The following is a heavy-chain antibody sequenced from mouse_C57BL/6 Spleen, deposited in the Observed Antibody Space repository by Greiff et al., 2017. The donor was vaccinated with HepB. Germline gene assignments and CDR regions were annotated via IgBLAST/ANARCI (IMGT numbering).Heavy chain of an antibody. CDR1: GYTFTDYY. Sequence: EVQLQQSGPELVKPGASVKISCKASGYTFTDYYMNWVKQSHGKSLEWIGDINPNNGGTSYNQKFKGKATLTVDKSSSTAYMELRSLTSEDSAVYYCARSGLWSNSCMAYWGQGTLVTVSA. D-gene: IGHD4-1*01. CDR2: INPNNGGT. CDR3: ARSGLWSNSCMAY. V-gene: IGHV1-26*01. J-gene: IGHJ3*01.